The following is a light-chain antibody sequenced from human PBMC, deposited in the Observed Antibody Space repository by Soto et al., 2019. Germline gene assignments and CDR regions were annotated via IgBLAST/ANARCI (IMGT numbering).Light chain of an antibody. CDR1: SSNIGSNP. Sequence: QSVLTQPPSASGTPGLRVTFSCSGSSSNIGSNPVTWYQQLPGTAPKLLIYDNERPSGVPDRFSGSKSGTSASLAISGLQSEDEADYYCAAWDASLNGVIFGGGTKLTVL. CDR2: DN. J-gene: IGLJ2*01. CDR3: AAWDASLNGVI. V-gene: IGLV1-44*01.